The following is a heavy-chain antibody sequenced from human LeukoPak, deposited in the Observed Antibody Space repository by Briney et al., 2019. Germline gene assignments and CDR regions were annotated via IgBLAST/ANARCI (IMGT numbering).Heavy chain of an antibody. D-gene: IGHD6-6*01. J-gene: IGHJ6*03. CDR2: IIPIFGTA. V-gene: IGHV1-69*13. CDR3: ARDSSSSNYYYYYMDV. Sequence: SVKVSCKASGNTLNTDEINWVRQAPGQGLEWMGGIIPIFGTANYAQKFQGRVTITADESTSTAYMELSSLRSEDTAVYYCARDSSSSNYYYYYMDVWGKGTTVTVSS. CDR1: GNTLNTDE.